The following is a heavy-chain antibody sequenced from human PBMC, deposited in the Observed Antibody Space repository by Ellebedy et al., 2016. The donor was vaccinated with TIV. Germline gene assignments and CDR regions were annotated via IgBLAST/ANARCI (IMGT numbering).Heavy chain of an antibody. J-gene: IGHJ6*02. Sequence: GESLKISXAASGFTFSAFEMQWVRQASGRGLEWVGRIRSKADGYATAYAAPVKGRFTISRDDSKNTAYLQMNSLKAEDSALYYCTRYFFVSRSQDYGMDVWGQGTTVIVSS. CDR3: TRYFFVSRSQDYGMDV. CDR2: IRSKADGYAT. V-gene: IGHV3-73*01. D-gene: IGHD3-10*01. CDR1: GFTFSAFE.